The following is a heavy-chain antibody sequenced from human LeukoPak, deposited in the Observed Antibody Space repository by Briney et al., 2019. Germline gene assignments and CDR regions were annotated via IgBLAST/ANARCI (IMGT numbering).Heavy chain of an antibody. CDR3: ARGDIFHY. V-gene: IGHV3-30*01. J-gene: IGHJ4*02. CDR2: ISYDGSNK. CDR1: GFTFGSYA. Sequence: GRSLRLSCAASGFTFGSYAMHWVRPAPGKGLEWVAVISYDGSNKYYADSVKGRFTISRDNSKNTLYLQMNSLRGEDTAVYYCARGDIFHYWGQETLVTVSS.